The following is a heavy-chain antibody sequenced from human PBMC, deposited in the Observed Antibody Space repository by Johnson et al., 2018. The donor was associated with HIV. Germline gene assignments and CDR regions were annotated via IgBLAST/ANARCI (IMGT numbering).Heavy chain of an antibody. CDR3: SKDLSTAYYDSSEDTFDI. V-gene: IGHV3-11*04. Sequence: VQLVESGGGLVKPGGSLRLSCAASGFTFSDYYMSWIRQAPGKGLEWVSYISSSGSTIYYADSVKGRFTISRDNSKNTLYLQMNSLRAEDTAVYYCSKDLSTAYYDSSEDTFDIWGQGTMVTVSS. J-gene: IGHJ3*02. D-gene: IGHD3-22*01. CDR2: ISSSGSTI. CDR1: GFTFSDYY.